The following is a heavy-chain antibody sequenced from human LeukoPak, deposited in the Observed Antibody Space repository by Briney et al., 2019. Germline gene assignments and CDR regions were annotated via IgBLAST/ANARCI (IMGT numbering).Heavy chain of an antibody. CDR2: IYYSGTT. D-gene: IGHD5-24*01. V-gene: IGHV4-39*01. CDR3: ARGGHNYAAAY. Sequence: PSETLSLTCTVSGGSISSSSYYWGWIRQTPGEGLERIATIYYSGTTYYNPSLKSRVTISVDTSKNQFSLKLSSVTAADTAVYYCARGGHNYAAAYWGQGTLVTVSS. J-gene: IGHJ4*02. CDR1: GGSISSSSYY.